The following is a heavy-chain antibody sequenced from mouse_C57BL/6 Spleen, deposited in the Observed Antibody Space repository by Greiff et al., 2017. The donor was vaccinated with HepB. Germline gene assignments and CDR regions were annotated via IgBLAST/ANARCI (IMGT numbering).Heavy chain of an antibody. V-gene: IGHV1-54*01. CDR3: SRGDYSKAFAF. CDR2: INPGSGGT. J-gene: IGHJ3*01. Sequence: VQLQQSGAELVRPGTSVKVSCKASGYAFTNYLIEWVKQRPGQGLEWIGVINPGSGGTNYNEKFKGKATLTADKSSSTAYMQLSSLTSEDSAVYFCSRGDYSKAFAFWGQGTLVTVSA. D-gene: IGHD2-5*01. CDR1: GYAFTNYL.